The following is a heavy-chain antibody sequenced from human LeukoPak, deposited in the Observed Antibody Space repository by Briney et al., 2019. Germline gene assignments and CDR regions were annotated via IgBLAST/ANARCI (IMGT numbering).Heavy chain of an antibody. J-gene: IGHJ4*02. V-gene: IGHV3-21*01. D-gene: IGHD4-17*01. CDR1: GFTFSSYG. Sequence: GGSLRLSCAVSGFTFSSYGMNWLRQAPGKGLEWVSFISSGSRSIYSADSVKGRFTISRDNAKNSLYLQMNSLRTEDTAVYYCARDNYDYGDYYFDYWGQGTLVTVSS. CDR3: ARDNYDYGDYYFDY. CDR2: ISSGSRSI.